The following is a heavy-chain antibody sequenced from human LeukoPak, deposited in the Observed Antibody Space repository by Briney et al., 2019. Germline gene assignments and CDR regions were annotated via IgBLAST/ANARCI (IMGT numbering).Heavy chain of an antibody. CDR3: ARVKPVPTVSFDP. J-gene: IGHJ5*02. D-gene: IGHD4-17*01. CDR1: GYTLSDYV. V-gene: IGHV1-8*01. CDR2: IDLNSLLP. Sequence: GAAVKVSFKASGYTLSDYVTKWVRQAPGQGLTYMGWIDLNSLLPGYARRFRGRVTLNMDTSIRTAYMELSGLTYDDTAIYYCARVKPVPTVSFDPWGQGTLVTVSS.